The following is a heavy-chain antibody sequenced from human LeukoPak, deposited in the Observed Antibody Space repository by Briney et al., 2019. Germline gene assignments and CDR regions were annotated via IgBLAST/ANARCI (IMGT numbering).Heavy chain of an antibody. CDR2: INPNSGDT. CDR1: GYTFTGYY. J-gene: IGHJ4*02. Sequence: ASVKVSCKASGYTFTGYYMHWVRQAPGQGLEWMGRINPNSGDTNYAQKFQGRVTMTRDTSISTAYVELSRLRSDDTAVYYCARDYCSSISCLFDYWGQGTLVTVSS. D-gene: IGHD2-2*01. V-gene: IGHV1-2*06. CDR3: ARDYCSSISCLFDY.